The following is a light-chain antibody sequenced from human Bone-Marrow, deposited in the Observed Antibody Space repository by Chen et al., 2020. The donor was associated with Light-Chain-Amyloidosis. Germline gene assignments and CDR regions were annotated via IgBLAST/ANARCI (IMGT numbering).Light chain of an antibody. J-gene: IGLJ3*02. CDR2: RNN. V-gene: IGLV10-54*01. CDR3: SAWDSSRSAWV. CDR1: SNNVGDQG. Sequence: QAGLTQPPSVSKGLGQTATLTCTGNSNNVGDQGAAWLQQHQGHPPKLLSYRNNNRPSGISERLSASRSGNTASLTITGLQPEDEADYYCSAWDSSRSAWVFGGGTKLTVL.